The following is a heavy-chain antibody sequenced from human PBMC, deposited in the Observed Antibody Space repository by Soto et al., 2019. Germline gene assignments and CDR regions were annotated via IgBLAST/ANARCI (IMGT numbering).Heavy chain of an antibody. Sequence: GGSLRLSCAASGFTFSSYGMHWVRQAPGKGLEWVAVIWYDGSNKYYADSVKGRFTISRDNSKNTLYLQMNSLRAEDTAVYYCAREREVDGLDYWGQGTLVTVSS. CDR3: AREREVDGLDY. J-gene: IGHJ4*02. CDR2: IWYDGSNK. CDR1: GFTFSSYG. V-gene: IGHV3-33*01. D-gene: IGHD3-9*01.